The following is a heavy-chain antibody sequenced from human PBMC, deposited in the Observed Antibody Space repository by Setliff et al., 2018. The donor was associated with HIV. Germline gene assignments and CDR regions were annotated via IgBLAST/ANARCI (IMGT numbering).Heavy chain of an antibody. Sequence: ASVKVSCKAFGYTFTGYYMHWVRQAPGQGLEWMGWINPNSGGTNYAQKFQGRVTMTRDTSISTAYMELSRLRSDDTAVYYCARVSRPTYYYDSSGCPFDYGVLYWSYYMDVWGKGTTVTVSS. CDR1: GYTFTGYY. V-gene: IGHV1-2*02. D-gene: IGHD3-22*01. CDR3: ARVSRPTYYYDSSGCPFDYGVLYWSYYMDV. CDR2: INPNSGGT. J-gene: IGHJ6*03.